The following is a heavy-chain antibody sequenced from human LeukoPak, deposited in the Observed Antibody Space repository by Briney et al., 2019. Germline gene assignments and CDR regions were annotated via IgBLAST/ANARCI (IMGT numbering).Heavy chain of an antibody. J-gene: IGHJ4*02. V-gene: IGHV4-34*01. CDR2: INHSGST. Sequence: SETLSLTCAVYGGSFSGYYWSWIRQPPGKGLEWIGEINHSGSTNYNPSLKSRVTISVDTSKSQFSLKLSSVTAADTAVYYCARVDYYDSSGYWGQGTLVTVSS. D-gene: IGHD3-22*01. CDR1: GGSFSGYY. CDR3: ARVDYYDSSGY.